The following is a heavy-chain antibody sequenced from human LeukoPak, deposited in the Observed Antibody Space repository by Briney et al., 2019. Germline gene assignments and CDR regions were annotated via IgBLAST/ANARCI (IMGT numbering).Heavy chain of an antibody. D-gene: IGHD3-10*01. Sequence: GSSVKVSCKASGGTFSSYAISWVRQAPGQGLEWMGGIIPIFGTANYAQKFQGRVTITTDESTSTAYMELSSLRSEDTAVYYCARDRGGSHPAYYMDVWGKGTTVTVSS. CDR1: GGTFSSYA. J-gene: IGHJ6*03. V-gene: IGHV1-69*05. CDR3: ARDRGGSHPAYYMDV. CDR2: IIPIFGTA.